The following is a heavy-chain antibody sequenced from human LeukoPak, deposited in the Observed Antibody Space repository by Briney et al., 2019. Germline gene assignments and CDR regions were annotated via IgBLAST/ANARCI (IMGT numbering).Heavy chain of an antibody. CDR3: ARWEANWDDAFDI. Sequence: ASVKASCKASGYTFTGYYMHWVRQAPGQGLEWMGWINPNSGGTNYAQKFQGRVTMTRDTSISTAYMELSRLRSDDTAVYYCARWEANWDDAFDIWGQGTMVTVSS. CDR2: INPNSGGT. V-gene: IGHV1-2*02. J-gene: IGHJ3*02. D-gene: IGHD7-27*01. CDR1: GYTFTGYY.